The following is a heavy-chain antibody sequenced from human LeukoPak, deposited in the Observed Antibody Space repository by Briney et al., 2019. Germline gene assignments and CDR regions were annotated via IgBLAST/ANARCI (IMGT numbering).Heavy chain of an antibody. CDR1: GYTFTSYG. V-gene: IGHV1-18*01. D-gene: IGHD3-10*01. J-gene: IGHJ4*02. Sequence: GASVKVSCKASGYTFTSYGISWVRQAPGQGLEWMGWICAYNGNTNYAQKLQGRVTMTTDTSTSTAYMELRSLRSDDTAVYYCARDLQGPLWFGELSFDYXXQGTLVTVSS. CDR3: ARDLQGPLWFGELSFDY. CDR2: ICAYNGNT.